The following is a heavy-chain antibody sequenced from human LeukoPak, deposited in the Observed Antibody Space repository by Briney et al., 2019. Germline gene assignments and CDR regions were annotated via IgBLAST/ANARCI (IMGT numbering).Heavy chain of an antibody. CDR3: ARMVTGWPNWVDP. D-gene: IGHD7-27*01. CDR2: IYVGDTT. J-gene: IGHJ6*02. V-gene: IGHV3-66*01. CDR1: GFSVRDYY. Sequence: PGGSLRLPCAASGFSVRDYYMSWVRQAPGKGLEWVSVIYVGDTTSYADSVKGRFTVSRDNSKNTLYLQMNSLRAEDTAMYYCARMVTGWPNWVDPWGQGTTVTVSS.